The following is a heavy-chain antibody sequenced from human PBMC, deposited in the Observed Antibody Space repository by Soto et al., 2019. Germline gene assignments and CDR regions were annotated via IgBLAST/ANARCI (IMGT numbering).Heavy chain of an antibody. CDR1: GYTFTSYA. D-gene: IGHD4-17*01. CDR3: AREKGAYYGDPLDY. V-gene: IGHV1-3*01. CDR2: INAGNGNT. Sequence: GASVKVSCKASGYTFTSYAMHWVRQAPGQRLEWMGWINAGNGNTKYSQKFQGRVTITRDTSASTAYMELSSLRSEDTAVYYCAREKGAYYGDPLDYWGQGTLVTVPS. J-gene: IGHJ4*02.